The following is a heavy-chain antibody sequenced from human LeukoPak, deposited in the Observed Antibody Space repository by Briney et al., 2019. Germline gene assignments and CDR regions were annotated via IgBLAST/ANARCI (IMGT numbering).Heavy chain of an antibody. D-gene: IGHD3-22*01. Sequence: ASVKVSCKASGYTFTSHYIHWVRQAPGQGLEWMGIINPSDGRTSYAQKFLGRVTMTGDTSTSTVYMELYSLRSEDTAVYYCAREWSYDSSGYYYLAYWGQGTLVTVSS. CDR3: AREWSYDSSGYYYLAY. CDR2: INPSDGRT. J-gene: IGHJ4*02. CDR1: GYTFTSHY. V-gene: IGHV1-46*01.